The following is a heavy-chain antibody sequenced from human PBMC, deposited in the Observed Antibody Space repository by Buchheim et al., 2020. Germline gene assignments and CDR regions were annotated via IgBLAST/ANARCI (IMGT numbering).Heavy chain of an antibody. J-gene: IGHJ6*03. Sequence: EVQLVESGGGLVQPGGSLRLSCAASGFTFSSYSMNWVRQAPGKGLEWVSYISSSSSTIYYADSVKGRFTISRDHAKKSLYLQMNSLRAEDTAVYYCASSLDSSSSPYYYYYMDVWGKGTT. D-gene: IGHD6-6*01. CDR1: GFTFSSYS. CDR3: ASSLDSSSSPYYYYYMDV. CDR2: ISSSSSTI. V-gene: IGHV3-48*01.